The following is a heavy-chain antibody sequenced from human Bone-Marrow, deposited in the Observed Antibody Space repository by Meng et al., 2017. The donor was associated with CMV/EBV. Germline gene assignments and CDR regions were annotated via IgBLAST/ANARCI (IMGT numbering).Heavy chain of an antibody. Sequence: GGSLRLSCASSGFSFDDYAMSRVRQVPGKGLEWASGLNWNGGTRAYADSVKGRFTISRDNAKNSLYLQMNSLRAEDTAVYYCAREDGGDVVVIEQYFQHWGQGTLVTVSS. J-gene: IGHJ1*01. V-gene: IGHV3-20*04. CDR3: AREDGGDVVVIEQYFQH. D-gene: IGHD2-21*01. CDR2: LNWNGGTR. CDR1: GFSFDDYA.